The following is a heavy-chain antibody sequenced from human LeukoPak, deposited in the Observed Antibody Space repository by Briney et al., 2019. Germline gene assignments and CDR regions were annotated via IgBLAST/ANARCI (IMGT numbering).Heavy chain of an antibody. CDR1: GFTFSSYS. Sequence: GGSLRLSCAASGFTFSSYSMNWVRQAPGKGLEWVSSISSSSSYIYYADSVKGRFTISGDNAKNSLYLQMNSLRAEDTAVYYCARARASYNPFDYWGQGTMVTVSS. CDR2: ISSSSSYI. J-gene: IGHJ4*03. D-gene: IGHD5-24*01. CDR3: ARARASYNPFDY. V-gene: IGHV3-21*01.